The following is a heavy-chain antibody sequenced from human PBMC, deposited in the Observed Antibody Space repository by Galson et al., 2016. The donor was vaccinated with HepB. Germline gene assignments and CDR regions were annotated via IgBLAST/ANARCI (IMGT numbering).Heavy chain of an antibody. D-gene: IGHD3-22*01. CDR1: GFTFSNYA. Sequence: SLRLSCAASGFTFSNYAMTWVRQAPGKGLEWVSALSGSGGSTYYADSVKGRFTISRDNSKNTLSLQMNSLRAEDTAIYYCAKVPYYNYWYFDLWGRGTLVTASS. V-gene: IGHV3-23*01. CDR3: AKVPYYNYWYFDL. J-gene: IGHJ2*01. CDR2: LSGSGGST.